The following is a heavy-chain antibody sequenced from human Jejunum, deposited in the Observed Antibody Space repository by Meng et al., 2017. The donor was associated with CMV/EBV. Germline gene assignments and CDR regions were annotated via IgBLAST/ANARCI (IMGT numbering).Heavy chain of an antibody. CDR3: ARGRGTVIVVAMEYYFDY. CDR2: INHRGST. D-gene: IGHD3-22*01. V-gene: IGHV4-34*01. J-gene: IGHJ4*02. Sequence: SFRDYSWAWLRQSPGKGLEWIGEINHRGSTNYNPSLKSRVTMSVDTSKNQFSLSLSSVTAADTAVYYCARGRGTVIVVAMEYYFDYWGQGTLVTVSS. CDR1: SFRDYS.